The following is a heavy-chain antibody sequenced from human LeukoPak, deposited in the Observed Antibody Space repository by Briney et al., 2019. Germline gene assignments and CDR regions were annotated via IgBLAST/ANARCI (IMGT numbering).Heavy chain of an antibody. CDR3: ARGGSATYWCDY. Sequence: GGSLRLSCAASGFTFSNYWMSWVRQAPGKGLEWVANIKQEGSEKYYVDSVKGRFTISRDNAKNSLYLQMNSLRAEDTAVYYCARGGSATYWCDYWGQGTLVTVSS. CDR1: GFTFSNYW. J-gene: IGHJ4*02. V-gene: IGHV3-7*04. CDR2: IKQEGSEK. D-gene: IGHD3-10*01.